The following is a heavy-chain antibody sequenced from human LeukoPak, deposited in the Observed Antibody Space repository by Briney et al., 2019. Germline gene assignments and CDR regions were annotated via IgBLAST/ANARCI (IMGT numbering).Heavy chain of an antibody. CDR3: ARGVRDPPGYYYYMDV. J-gene: IGHJ6*03. V-gene: IGHV4-4*07. Sequence: PAGTLSLPCTVSGVSISGYYWAWLRQPAGKGVEWIGRIYASGSTNFNPSLKSRVTMSVDTTKNQFSLKLSSVTAADTAVYYCARGVRDPPGYYYYMDVWGKGTTVTVSS. CDR2: IYASGST. CDR1: GVSISGYY. D-gene: IGHD1-14*01.